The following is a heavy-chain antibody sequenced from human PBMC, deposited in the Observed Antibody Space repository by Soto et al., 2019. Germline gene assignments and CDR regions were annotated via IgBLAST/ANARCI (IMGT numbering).Heavy chain of an antibody. V-gene: IGHV4-34*01. CDR2: INHSGST. CDR1: GGSFSGYY. Sequence: SETLSLTCAVYGGSFSGYYWSWIRQPPGKGLEWIGEINHSGSTNYNPSLKSRVTISVDTSKNQFSLKLSSVTAADTAVYYCARTRPPPGIAAAGARFDYWGQGTLVTVSS. CDR3: ARTRPPPGIAAAGARFDY. D-gene: IGHD6-13*01. J-gene: IGHJ4*02.